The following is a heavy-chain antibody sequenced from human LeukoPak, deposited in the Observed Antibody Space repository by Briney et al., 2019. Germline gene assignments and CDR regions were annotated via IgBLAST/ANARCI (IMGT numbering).Heavy chain of an antibody. J-gene: IGHJ4*02. CDR1: GGSISSGSHH. V-gene: IGHV4-39*01. CDR3: ARHDGRSGGTMGALDS. CDR2: IYDSRTI. Sequence: SEALSLTCTVSGGSISSGSHHWGWFRQSPGKGLEWIGSIYDSRTIYYNPSLNSRVTISAVTSKNQFSLQLNSVTAADTAVYYCARHDGRSGGTMGALDSWGQGSLVTVSS. D-gene: IGHD4-23*01.